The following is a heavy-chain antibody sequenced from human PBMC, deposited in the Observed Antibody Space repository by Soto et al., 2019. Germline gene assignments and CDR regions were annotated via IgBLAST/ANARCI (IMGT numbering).Heavy chain of an antibody. CDR2: INPNSGAT. D-gene: IGHD1-26*01. J-gene: IGHJ6*02. Sequence: DSVKVSCKASGYTFIGHFIYWVRQAPGQGLECMGWINPNSGATDYAQKFQGRVTMTRDTSSSTAYMELSRLRSDDTAVYYCASIVGPHGVVYYYGLDVWGQGATVTL. CDR1: GYTFIGHF. CDR3: ASIVGPHGVVYYYGLDV. V-gene: IGHV1-2*02.